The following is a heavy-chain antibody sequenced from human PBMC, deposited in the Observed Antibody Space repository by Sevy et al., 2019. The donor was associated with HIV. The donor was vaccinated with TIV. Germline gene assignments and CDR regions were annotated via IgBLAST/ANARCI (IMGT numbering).Heavy chain of an antibody. D-gene: IGHD3-10*01. CDR1: GFNIADYY. CDR3: ARHAREAWRGTGVYYNVTDGFDP. J-gene: IGHJ5*02. V-gene: IGHV3-49*04. Sequence: GGSLRLSCTGSGFNIADYYMTWVRQAPGKGLDWVGFIITKNHGGTPEYGASVKGRFTISRDDSKNTMYLQMHSLKTEDTGIYYCARHAREAWRGTGVYYNVTDGFDPWGQGTLVTVSS. CDR2: IITKNHGGTP.